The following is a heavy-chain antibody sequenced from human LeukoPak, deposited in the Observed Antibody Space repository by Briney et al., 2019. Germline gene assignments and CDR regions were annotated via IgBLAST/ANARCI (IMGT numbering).Heavy chain of an antibody. CDR3: ARGSMVRGVMGFDY. D-gene: IGHD3-10*01. J-gene: IGHJ4*02. CDR1: GGSFSGYY. CDR2: INHSGST. Sequence: SETLSLTCAVYGGSFSGYYWSWIRQPPGKGLEWIGEINHSGSTNYNPSLKSRVTTSVDTSKSQFSLKLSSVTAADTAVYYCARGSMVRGVMGFDYWGQGTLVTVSS. V-gene: IGHV4-34*01.